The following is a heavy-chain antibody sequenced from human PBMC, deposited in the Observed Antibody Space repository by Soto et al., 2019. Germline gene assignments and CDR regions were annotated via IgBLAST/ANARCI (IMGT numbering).Heavy chain of an antibody. D-gene: IGHD6-13*01. J-gene: IGHJ6*02. CDR2: IYTSGST. V-gene: IGHV4-4*07. CDR1: GGSISSYY. CDR3: AKDLSVAAAGRRLGYYGMDV. Sequence: QVQLQESGPGLVKPSETLSLTFTVSGGSISSYYWSWIRQPAGKGLEWIGRIYTSGSTNYNPSLTSRVTMSVDTSMNQSSLNMSTVTAADTAVYYCAKDLSVAAAGRRLGYYGMDVWGQGTTVTVSS.